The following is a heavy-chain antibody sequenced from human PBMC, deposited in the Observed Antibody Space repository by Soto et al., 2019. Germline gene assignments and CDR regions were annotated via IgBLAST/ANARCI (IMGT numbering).Heavy chain of an antibody. Sequence: QVHLQESGPGLVKSSGTLSLTCAVFGGSVSGGDWWRWVPQPPGMGLEWIGDIYSGSTNYNPSLKSRVTISVDQSKNQLSLTLTSVTAADPAVYYCTRDPGLRNGDPAWGQGTLVTVSS. CDR3: TRDPGLRNGDPA. CDR1: GGSVSGGDW. D-gene: IGHD2-15*01. CDR2: IYSGST. V-gene: IGHV4-4*02. J-gene: IGHJ5*02.